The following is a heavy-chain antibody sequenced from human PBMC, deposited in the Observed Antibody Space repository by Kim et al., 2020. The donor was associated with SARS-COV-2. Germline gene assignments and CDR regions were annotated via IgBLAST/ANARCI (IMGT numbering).Heavy chain of an antibody. CDR1: GGSISSSSYY. CDR2: IYYSGST. Sequence: SETLSLTCTVSGGSISSSSYYWGWIRQPPGKGLEWIGSIYYSGSTYYNPSLKSRVTISVDTSKNQFSLKLSSVTAADTAVYYCARQKSDYGDYAGAFDYWGQGTLVTVSS. D-gene: IGHD4-17*01. J-gene: IGHJ4*02. CDR3: ARQKSDYGDYAGAFDY. V-gene: IGHV4-39*01.